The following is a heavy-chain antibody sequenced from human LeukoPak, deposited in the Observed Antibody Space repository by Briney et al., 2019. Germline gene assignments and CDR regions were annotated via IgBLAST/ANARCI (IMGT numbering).Heavy chain of an antibody. CDR1: GFTFSNAW. V-gene: IGHV3-15*01. CDR3: TTDDDEAYSGYDKGDY. CDR2: IKSKTDGGTT. J-gene: IGHJ4*02. Sequence: PGGSLRLSCAASGFTFSNAWMSWVRQAPGKGLEWVGRIKSKTDGGTTDYAAPVKGRFTIPRDDSKNTLYLQMNSLKTEDTAVYYCTTDDDEAYSGYDKGDYWGQGTLVTVSS. D-gene: IGHD5-12*01.